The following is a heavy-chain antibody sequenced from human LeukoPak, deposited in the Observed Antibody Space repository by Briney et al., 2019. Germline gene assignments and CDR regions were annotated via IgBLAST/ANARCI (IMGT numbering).Heavy chain of an antibody. D-gene: IGHD3-9*01. CDR3: ARQDSIYDILTGYSYYFDY. CDR1: GFTFSSYG. V-gene: IGHV3-33*01. CDR2: IWCDGSNK. J-gene: IGHJ4*02. Sequence: QPGTSLRLSCAASGFTFSSYGMHWVRQAPGKGLEWVAVIWCDGSNKYYADSVKGRFTISRDNSKNALYLQMNSLRAEDTAVYYCARQDSIYDILTGYSYYFDYWGQGTLVTVSS.